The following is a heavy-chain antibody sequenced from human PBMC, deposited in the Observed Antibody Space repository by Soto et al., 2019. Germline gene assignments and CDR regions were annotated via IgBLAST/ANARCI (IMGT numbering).Heavy chain of an antibody. CDR3: ARPPFYSDGWDDY. J-gene: IGHJ4*02. Sequence: PGGSLRLSCAASGFTFSSYGMHWVRQAPGKGLEWVAVIWYDGSNKYYADSVKGRFTISKDTSKNTVSLQMNSLRGEDTALYFCARPPFYSDGWDDYWGQGTQVTVSS. V-gene: IGHV3-33*01. CDR1: GFTFSSYG. CDR2: IWYDGSNK. D-gene: IGHD6-19*01.